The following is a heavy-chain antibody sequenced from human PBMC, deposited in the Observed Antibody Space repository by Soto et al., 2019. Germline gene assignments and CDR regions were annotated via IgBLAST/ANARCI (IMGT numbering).Heavy chain of an antibody. Sequence: ASVKVSCKASGYTFTSYYMHWVRHAPGQGLEWIGIINPRGGSTSYAQKFQGRVPMTRDTSTSTVYMEMRSLKSEDTAVYYGARGGVNYDRSPGPWGQGTLVTGSS. CDR3: ARGGVNYDRSPGP. CDR2: INPRGGST. J-gene: IGHJ5*02. CDR1: GYTFTSYY. V-gene: IGHV1-46*01. D-gene: IGHD3-22*01.